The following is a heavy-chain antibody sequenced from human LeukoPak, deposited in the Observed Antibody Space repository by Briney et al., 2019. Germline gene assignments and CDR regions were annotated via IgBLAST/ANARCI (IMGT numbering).Heavy chain of an antibody. D-gene: IGHD4-23*01. CDR1: GLTVGVCV. J-gene: IGHJ4*02. V-gene: IGHV3-49*04. CDR2: IRSKVYGGTT. CDR3: TRDYGGFDY. Sequence: GGSLALSWRTSGLTVGVCVTTWARQPPGKGLEWVGFIRSKVYGGTTEYAAAVKGRFIISRDDSKSIAYLQMNSLKTEDTAVYYCTRDYGGFDYWGQGTLVTVSS.